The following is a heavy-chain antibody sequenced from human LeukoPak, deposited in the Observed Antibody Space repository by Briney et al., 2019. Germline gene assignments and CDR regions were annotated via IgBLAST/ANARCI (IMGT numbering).Heavy chain of an antibody. CDR1: GFTFSSYG. J-gene: IGHJ4*02. CDR2: ISYDGSNK. V-gene: IGHV3-30*18. Sequence: PGGSLRLSCAASGFTFSSYGMHWVRQAPGKGLEWVAVISYDGSNKYYADSVKGRFTISRDNSKNTLYLQMNSLRAEDTAVYYCAKDSGSGSYYNYGGGTDYWGQGTLATVSS. D-gene: IGHD3-10*01. CDR3: AKDSGSGSYYNYGGGTDY.